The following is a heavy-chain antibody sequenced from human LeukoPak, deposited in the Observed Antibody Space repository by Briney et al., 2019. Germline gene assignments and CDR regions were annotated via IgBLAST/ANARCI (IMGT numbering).Heavy chain of an antibody. V-gene: IGHV3-23*01. J-gene: IGHJ3*01. D-gene: IGHD3-22*01. CDR3: AKVQASYDCAGYDDAFDV. Sequence: GGSLRLSCAASGFTFNNYVMCWVRQAPGKGLEWVSTIRDSGVTTHYADSVKGRFSISRDNSKNTLYLQMNSLRAEDTAVYYYAKVQASYDCAGYDDAFDVWGQGTMVTVSS. CDR1: GFTFNNYV. CDR2: IRDSGVTT.